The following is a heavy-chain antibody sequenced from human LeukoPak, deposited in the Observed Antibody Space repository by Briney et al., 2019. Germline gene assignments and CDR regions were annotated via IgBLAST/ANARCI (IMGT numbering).Heavy chain of an antibody. CDR2: INPHGCCA. CDR3: ARDILMYYDRSGEST. D-gene: IGHD3-16*01. Sequence: ASVNLSCKSSGYTCTGYYIHWVRQAPGQGLELMGWINPHGCCANYAQKFHGRFTMTRGTSMSTAYMELSSLRSDDTAVYYCARDILMYYDRSGESTWGQGTLVTVSS. V-gene: IGHV1-2*02. J-gene: IGHJ5*02. CDR1: GYTCTGYY.